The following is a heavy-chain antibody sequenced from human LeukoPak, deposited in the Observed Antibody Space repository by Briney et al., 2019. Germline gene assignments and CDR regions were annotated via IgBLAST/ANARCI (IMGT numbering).Heavy chain of an antibody. CDR2: INHSGST. J-gene: IGHJ4*02. CDR1: GVSISSDNW. CDR3: AMEKDSSGWYPLYY. V-gene: IGHV4-4*02. D-gene: IGHD6-19*01. Sequence: PSGTLSLTCAVYGVSISSDNWWTWVRQPPGKGLEWIGEINHSGSTNYNPSLKSRVTISVDTSKNQFSLKLSSVTAADTAVYYCAMEKDSSGWYPLYYWGQGTLVTVSS.